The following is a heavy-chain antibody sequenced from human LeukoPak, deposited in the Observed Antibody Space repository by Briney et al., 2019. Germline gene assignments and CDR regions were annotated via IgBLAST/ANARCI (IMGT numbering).Heavy chain of an antibody. CDR1: GYTFTSYG. D-gene: IGHD3-10*01. V-gene: IGHV1-18*01. CDR3: ARAYGSGSYYNPFDY. CDR2: ISAYNGNT. J-gene: IGHJ4*02. Sequence: GASVKVSCKASGYTFTSYGISWVRQAPGQGLEWMGWISAYNGNTNYAQKLQGRVTMTTDTSTSTAYMELRSLRSDDTAVYYCARAYGSGSYYNPFDYWGQGTLVTVSS.